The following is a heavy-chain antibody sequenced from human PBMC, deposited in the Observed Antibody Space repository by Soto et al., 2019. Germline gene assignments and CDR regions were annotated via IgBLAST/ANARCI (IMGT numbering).Heavy chain of an antibody. Sequence: PGGSLRLSCAASGFTFSDYYMSWIRQAPGKGLEWVSYISSSSSYTNYADSVKGRFTISRDNAKNSLYLQMNSLRAEDTAVYYCARASSEYSSSSDMDYFDYWGQGTLVTVSS. CDR1: GFTFSDYY. CDR3: ARASSEYSSSSDMDYFDY. CDR2: ISSSSSYT. J-gene: IGHJ4*02. V-gene: IGHV3-11*06. D-gene: IGHD6-6*01.